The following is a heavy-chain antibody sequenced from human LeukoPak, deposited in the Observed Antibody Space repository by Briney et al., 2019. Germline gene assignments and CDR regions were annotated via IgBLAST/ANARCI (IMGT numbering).Heavy chain of an antibody. V-gene: IGHV1-69*06. J-gene: IGHJ6*03. CDR3: ARVGVLEWLYRRHYYYMDV. Sequence: ASVKVSCKASGGTFSSYAISWVRQAPGQGLEWMGGIIPIFGTANYAQKFQGRVTITADKSTSTAYMELSSLRSEDTAVYYCARVGVLEWLYRRHYYYMDVWGKGTTVTVSS. D-gene: IGHD3-3*01. CDR2: IIPIFGTA. CDR1: GGTFSSYA.